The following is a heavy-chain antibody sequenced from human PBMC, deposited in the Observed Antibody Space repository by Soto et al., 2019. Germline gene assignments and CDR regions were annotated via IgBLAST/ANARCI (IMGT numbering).Heavy chain of an antibody. CDR1: GGSFSGYY. CDR2: INHSGST. Sequence: QVQLQQWGAGLLKPSETLSLTCAVYGGSFSGYYWSWIRQPPGKGLEWIGEINHSGSTNYNPSLKRRVTISVDTSKNQFSLKLSSVTAADTAVYYCARGVAYSSSPGNYWGQGTLVTVSS. CDR3: ARGVAYSSSPGNY. V-gene: IGHV4-34*01. J-gene: IGHJ4*02. D-gene: IGHD6-13*01.